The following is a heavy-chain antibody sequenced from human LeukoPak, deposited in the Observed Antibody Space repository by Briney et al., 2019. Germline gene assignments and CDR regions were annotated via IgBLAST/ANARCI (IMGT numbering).Heavy chain of an antibody. CDR2: IYGSGRT. CDR3: VVSPNQDFFDY. J-gene: IGHJ4*02. CDR1: GISINSHY. V-gene: IGHV4-4*09. Sequence: SETLSLNCTVAGISINSHYLNWIRPPPGKGLEWIGHIYGSGRTNYNPSLKSRVTMSVDTSKRQFSLNLKSLTAADTAVYYCVVSPNQDFFDYWGQGPLVTVSS.